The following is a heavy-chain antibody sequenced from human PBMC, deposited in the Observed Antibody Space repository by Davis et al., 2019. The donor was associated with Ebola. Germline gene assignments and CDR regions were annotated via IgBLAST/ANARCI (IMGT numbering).Heavy chain of an antibody. V-gene: IGHV3-23*01. CDR2: ISGSGGST. CDR3: AKDLPYYDFWSGYPGAYYYYGMDV. CDR1: GFTFSSYA. D-gene: IGHD3-3*01. J-gene: IGHJ6*02. Sequence: PGGSLRLSCAASGFTFSSYAMSWVRQAPGKGLEWVSAISGSGGSTYYADSVKGRFTISRDNSKNTLYLQMNSLRAEDTAVYYCAKDLPYYDFWSGYPGAYYYYGMDVWGQGTTVTVSS.